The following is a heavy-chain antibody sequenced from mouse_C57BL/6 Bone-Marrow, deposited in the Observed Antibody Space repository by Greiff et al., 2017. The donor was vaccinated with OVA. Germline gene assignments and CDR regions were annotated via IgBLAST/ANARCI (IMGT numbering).Heavy chain of an antibody. D-gene: IGHD1-1*01. CDR1: GYTFTSSG. J-gene: IGHJ3*01. Sequence: VQLQQSGAELARPGASVKLSCKASGYTFTSSGISWVKQSNGQGLAWIGELHPRSGNTYYNEKFTGKATFTADKSSSTAYMELRSLTSEDSAVYFCVYGSSYLAWFAYWGQGTLVTVSA. V-gene: IGHV1-81*01. CDR3: VYGSSYLAWFAY. CDR2: LHPRSGNT.